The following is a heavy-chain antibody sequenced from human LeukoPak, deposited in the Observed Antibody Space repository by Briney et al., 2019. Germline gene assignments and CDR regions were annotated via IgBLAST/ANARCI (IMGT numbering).Heavy chain of an antibody. CDR1: GFTFSSYA. D-gene: IGHD6-13*01. CDR2: ISGSGGST. J-gene: IGHJ5*02. CDR3: AEDPFPTPYSSSWSKWFDL. Sequence: GGSLRLSCAASGFTFSSYAMSWVRQAPGKGLEWVSAISGSGGSTYYADSVKGRFTISRDNSKNTPYLQMNSLRAEDTAVYYCAEDPFPTPYSSSWSKWFDLWGQGTLVTVSS. V-gene: IGHV3-23*01.